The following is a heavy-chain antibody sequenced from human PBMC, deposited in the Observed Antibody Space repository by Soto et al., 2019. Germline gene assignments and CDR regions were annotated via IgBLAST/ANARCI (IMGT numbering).Heavy chain of an antibody. Sequence: GGSLRLSCAASGFTFSSYGMHWVRQAPGKGLEWVAVISYDGSNKYYADSVKGRFTISRDNSKNTLYLQMNSLRAEDTAVYYCAKDFASRTPHPVYYYYYCGMDVWGQGTTVTVSS. D-gene: IGHD2-2*01. V-gene: IGHV3-30*18. CDR2: ISYDGSNK. J-gene: IGHJ6*02. CDR3: AKDFASRTPHPVYYYYYCGMDV. CDR1: GFTFSSYG.